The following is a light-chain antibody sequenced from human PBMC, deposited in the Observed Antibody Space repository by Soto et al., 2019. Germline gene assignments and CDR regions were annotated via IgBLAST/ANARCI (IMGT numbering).Light chain of an antibody. Sequence: DIQMTQSPSSLSASVGDRVTITCRASQGISTYLNWYQQKPGKAPKLLIYAASSLQSGVPSRFSGSGSKTDFTLTISSLQPEDFATYSCQQSYSITWTFGQGTKVDIK. CDR3: QQSYSITWT. J-gene: IGKJ1*01. CDR1: QGISTY. CDR2: AAS. V-gene: IGKV1-39*01.